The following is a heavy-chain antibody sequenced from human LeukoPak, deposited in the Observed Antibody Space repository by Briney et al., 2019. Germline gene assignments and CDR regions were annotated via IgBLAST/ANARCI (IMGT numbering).Heavy chain of an antibody. J-gene: IGHJ4*02. CDR1: VGTFSSYA. V-gene: IGHV1-69*04. CDR3: ARDPYSPSIAAAGTRATDY. D-gene: IGHD6-13*01. Sequence: ASVKVSCKASVGTFSSYAISWVRQAPGQGLEWMGRIIPILGIANYAQKFQGRVTITADKSTSKAYMELSSLRSEDTAVYYCARDPYSPSIAAAGTRATDYWGQGTLVTVSS. CDR2: IIPILGIA.